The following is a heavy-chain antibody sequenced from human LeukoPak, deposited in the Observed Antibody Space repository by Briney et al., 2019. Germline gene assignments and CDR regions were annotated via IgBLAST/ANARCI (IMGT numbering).Heavy chain of an antibody. D-gene: IGHD6-19*01. CDR3: ARGIAVAGTPDAFDI. J-gene: IGHJ3*02. V-gene: IGHV1-46*01. CDR2: INPSGGST. CDR1: GYTFTSYY. Sequence: EASVKVSCKASGYTFTSYYMHWVRQAPGQGLEWMGIINPSGGSTSYAQKLQGRVTMTTDTSTSTAYMELRSLRSDDTAVYYCARGIAVAGTPDAFDIWGQGTMVTVSS.